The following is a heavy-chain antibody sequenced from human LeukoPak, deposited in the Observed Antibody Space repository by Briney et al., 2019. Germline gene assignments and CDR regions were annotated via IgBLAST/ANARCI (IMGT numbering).Heavy chain of an antibody. J-gene: IGHJ4*02. CDR1: GGSISSVGYY. V-gene: IGHV4-31*03. CDR3: ARDIRLAAAGHFDY. CDR2: IYYSGRT. D-gene: IGHD6-13*01. Sequence: PSQTLPLTCTVSGGSISSVGYYGSWLRQHPGKGLEWIGYIYYSGRTYYNPSLESRVTISLDTSKNQFSLKVSSVTAADTAVYYCARDIRLAAAGHFDYWGQGTLVTVSS.